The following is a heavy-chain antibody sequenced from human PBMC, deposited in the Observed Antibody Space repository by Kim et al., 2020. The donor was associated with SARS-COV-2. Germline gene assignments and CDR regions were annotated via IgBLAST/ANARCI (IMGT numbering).Heavy chain of an antibody. CDR2: SDGSST. CDR3: ARENTY. Sequence: SDGSSTTYADSVKGRFTISRDNAKNTLYLQMNSLRAEDTAVYFCARENTYWGQGTLVTVSS. V-gene: IGHV3-74*01. J-gene: IGHJ4*02.